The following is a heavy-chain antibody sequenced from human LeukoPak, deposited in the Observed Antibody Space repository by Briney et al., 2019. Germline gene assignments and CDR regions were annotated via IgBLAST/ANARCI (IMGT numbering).Heavy chain of an antibody. V-gene: IGHV1-2*02. J-gene: IGHJ4*02. CDR1: GYTFTSYY. CDR3: ARDGYSSSPTDY. CDR2: INPNSGGT. Sequence: ASVKVSCKASGYTFTSYYMHWVRQAPGQGLEWMGWINPNSGGTNYAQKFQGRVTMTRDTSISTAYMELSRLRSDDTAVYYCARDGYSSSPTDYWGQGTLVTVSS. D-gene: IGHD6-6*01.